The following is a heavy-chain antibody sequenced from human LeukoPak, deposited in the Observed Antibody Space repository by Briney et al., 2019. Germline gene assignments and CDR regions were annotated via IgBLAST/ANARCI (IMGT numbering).Heavy chain of an antibody. V-gene: IGHV1-3*04. D-gene: IGHD2-2*01. Sequence: ASVKVSCKASGYTFTNYAIHWVRQAPGQVLEWMGWINTGNGNTKYSQKFQGRVTITRDTSASTAYMELSSLRSEDTAVYFCARAGICTSCFLIGPVDWGQGTLVTVSS. J-gene: IGHJ4*02. CDR2: INTGNGNT. CDR3: ARAGICTSCFLIGPVD. CDR1: GYTFTNYA.